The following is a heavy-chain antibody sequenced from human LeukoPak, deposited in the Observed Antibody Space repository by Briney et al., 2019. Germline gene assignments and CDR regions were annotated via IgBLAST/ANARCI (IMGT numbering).Heavy chain of an antibody. Sequence: GGSLRLSCAASGFTFSSYEMNWFRQAPGKGLEWISYIDSSGSIIYYADSVKGRFTISRDNAKNSLYLQMNSLRAEDTAVYYCARSDCSDYWGQRTLVTVSS. J-gene: IGHJ4*02. CDR1: GFTFSSYE. CDR3: ARSDCSDY. V-gene: IGHV3-48*03. CDR2: IDSSGSII. D-gene: IGHD3-3*01.